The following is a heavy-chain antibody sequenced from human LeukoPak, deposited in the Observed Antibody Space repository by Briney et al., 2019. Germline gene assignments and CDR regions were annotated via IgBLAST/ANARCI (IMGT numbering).Heavy chain of an antibody. CDR2: INPSGGST. V-gene: IGHV1-46*01. CDR1: GYTFTSYY. J-gene: IGHJ4*02. D-gene: IGHD4-11*01. Sequence: GASVKVSCKASGYTFTSYYMHWVRQAPGQGLEWLGIINPSGGSTSYAQKFQGRVTMTRDTSTSTVYMELSSLRSEDTAVYYCARDDSREVTCFNWGQGTLVTVSS. CDR3: ARDDSREVTCFN.